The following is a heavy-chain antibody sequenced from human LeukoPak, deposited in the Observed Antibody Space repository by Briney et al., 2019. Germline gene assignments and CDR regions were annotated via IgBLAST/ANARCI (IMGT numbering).Heavy chain of an antibody. CDR3: AKAASLAYCSGGSCPFDY. V-gene: IGHV3-30*18. Sequence: GASLRLSCAASGFTFSGYGVHWVRQAPGKGLEWVAVISYDGSNKYYTDSVKGRFTISRDNSRNTLYLQMHSLRAEDTAVYYCAKAASLAYCSGGSCPFDYWGQGTLVTVSS. CDR1: GFTFSGYG. CDR2: ISYDGSNK. D-gene: IGHD2-15*01. J-gene: IGHJ4*02.